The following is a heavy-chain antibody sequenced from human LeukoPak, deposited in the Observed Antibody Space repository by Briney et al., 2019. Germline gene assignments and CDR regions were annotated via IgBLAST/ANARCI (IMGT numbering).Heavy chain of an antibody. Sequence: PGGSLRLSCAASGFPFNAYWMTWVRQAPGKGLEWVANIRQDGDTKYYVDSVKGRFTISRDNAMNSLYLQMNSLRAEDTAVYYCARAPRRFRGIIITPLYYFDYWGQGTLVTVSS. D-gene: IGHD3-10*01. J-gene: IGHJ4*02. V-gene: IGHV3-7*03. CDR3: ARAPRRFRGIIITPLYYFDY. CDR1: GFPFNAYW. CDR2: IRQDGDTK.